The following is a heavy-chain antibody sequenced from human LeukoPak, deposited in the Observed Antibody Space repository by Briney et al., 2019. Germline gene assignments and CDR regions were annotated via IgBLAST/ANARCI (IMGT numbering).Heavy chain of an antibody. D-gene: IGHD2-21*02. CDR1: GFTFSSYW. Sequence: GGSLRLSCAASGFTFSSYWMSWVRQTPGKGLEWVAVISYDGSNKYYADSVKGRFTISRDNSKNTLYLQMNSLRAEDTAVYYCARDLMVTAGTLDYWGQGTLVTVSS. V-gene: IGHV3-30*03. J-gene: IGHJ4*02. CDR3: ARDLMVTAGTLDY. CDR2: ISYDGSNK.